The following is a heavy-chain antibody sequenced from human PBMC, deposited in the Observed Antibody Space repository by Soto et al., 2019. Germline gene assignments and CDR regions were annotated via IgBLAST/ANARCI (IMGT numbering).Heavy chain of an antibody. J-gene: IGHJ4*02. CDR3: VREDGLVGSNSAFDY. CDR1: GYTFTSYG. Sequence: ASVKVSCKASGYTFTSYGISWVRQAPGQGLEWMGWISAYNGNTNYAQKLQGRVTMTTDTSTSTAYMELRSLRVEDTAVYYCVREDGLVGSNSAFDYWGQGTLVTVSS. CDR2: ISAYNGNT. V-gene: IGHV1-18*04. D-gene: IGHD1-26*01.